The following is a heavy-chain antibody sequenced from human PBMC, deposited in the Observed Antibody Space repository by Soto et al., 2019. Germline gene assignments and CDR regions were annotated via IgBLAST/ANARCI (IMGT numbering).Heavy chain of an antibody. V-gene: IGHV3-74*01. Sequence: GGSLRLSCAASGFTFSSYWMHWVRQAPGKGLVWVSRINSDGSSTSYADSVKGRFTISRDNAKNTLYLQMNSLRAEDTAVYYCARDGGCSGGSCYWEYYYYYYYMDVWGKGTTVTVSS. CDR1: GFTFSSYW. J-gene: IGHJ6*03. D-gene: IGHD2-15*01. CDR2: INSDGSST. CDR3: ARDGGCSGGSCYWEYYYYYYYMDV.